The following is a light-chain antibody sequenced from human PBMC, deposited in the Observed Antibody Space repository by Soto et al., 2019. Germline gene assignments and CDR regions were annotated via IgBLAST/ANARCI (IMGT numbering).Light chain of an antibody. CDR1: SGHSSYA. V-gene: IGLV4-69*01. J-gene: IGLJ3*02. CDR3: QTWGTGIWV. CDR2: LNSDGSH. Sequence: QAVLTQSPSASASLGASVKLTCTLSSGHSSYAIAWHQQQPEKGPRYLMKLNSDGSHSKGDGIPDRFSGSSSGAERYLTISSLQSEGEADYYCQTWGTGIWVFGGGTKVTVL.